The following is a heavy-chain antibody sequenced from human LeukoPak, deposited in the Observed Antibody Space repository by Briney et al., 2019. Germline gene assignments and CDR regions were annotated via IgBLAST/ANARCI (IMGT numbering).Heavy chain of an antibody. CDR2: ISAYNGNT. Sequence: ASVKVSCKAFGYTFTSYGISWVRQAPGQGLEWMGWISAYNGNTNYAQKLQGRVTMTTDTSTSTAYMELRSLRSDDTAVYYCARGITIFGVVIANYYYYGMDVWGQGTTVTVSS. D-gene: IGHD3-3*01. CDR1: GYTFTSYG. J-gene: IGHJ6*02. CDR3: ARGITIFGVVIANYYYYGMDV. V-gene: IGHV1-18*01.